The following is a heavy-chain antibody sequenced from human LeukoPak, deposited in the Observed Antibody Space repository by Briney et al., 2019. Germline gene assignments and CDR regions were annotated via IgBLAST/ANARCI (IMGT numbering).Heavy chain of an antibody. V-gene: IGHV4-59*01. CDR3: ARDRFGYNWFDP. D-gene: IGHD3-10*01. J-gene: IGHJ5*02. CDR2: IYYSGST. Sequence: SETLSLTCTVSGGSISSYYWSWVRQPPGKGLEWIGYIYYSGSTNYNPSLKSRVTISVDTSKNQFSLKLSSVTAADTAVYYCARDRFGYNWFDPWGQGTLVTVSS. CDR1: GGSISSYY.